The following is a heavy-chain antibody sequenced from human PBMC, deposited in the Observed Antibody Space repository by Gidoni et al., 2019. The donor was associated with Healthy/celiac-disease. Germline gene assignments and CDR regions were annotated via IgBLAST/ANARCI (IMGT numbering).Heavy chain of an antibody. CDR2: ISSSSSYI. CDR1: GFPFSSYS. Sequence: EVQLVASGGGLVKPGGSLRLSCAAPGFPFSSYSMNWARQAPGKGLEWDSSISSSSSYIYYADSVKGRFTISRDNAKNSLYLQMNSLRAEDTAVYYCARDAGRIVGATRMRKGYYYGMDVWGQGTTVTVSS. V-gene: IGHV3-21*01. CDR3: ARDAGRIVGATRMRKGYYYGMDV. J-gene: IGHJ6*02. D-gene: IGHD1-26*01.